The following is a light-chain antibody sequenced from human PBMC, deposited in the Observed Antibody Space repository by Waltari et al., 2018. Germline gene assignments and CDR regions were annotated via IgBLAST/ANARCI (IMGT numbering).Light chain of an antibody. CDR1: SLRSYY. CDR2: GKN. Sequence: SSELTQDPAVSVALGQTVRITCHGDSLRSYYASWYQQKPGQAPLLVIYGKNNRPSGIPDRFSGSSSGNTASLTITGAQAEDEADYYCNSRDSSGNPWVFGGGTKLTVL. CDR3: NSRDSSGNPWV. J-gene: IGLJ3*02. V-gene: IGLV3-19*01.